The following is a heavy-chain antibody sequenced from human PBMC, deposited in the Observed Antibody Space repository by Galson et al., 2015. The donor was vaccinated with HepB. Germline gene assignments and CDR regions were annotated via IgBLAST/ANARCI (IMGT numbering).Heavy chain of an antibody. V-gene: IGHV3-30*18. Sequence: SLRLSCAASGFTFSSYGMHWVRQAPGKGLEWVAVISYDGSNKYYADSVKGRFTISRDNSKNTLYLQMNSLRAEDTAVYYCAKHGRGSTVTTLVYWGQGTLVTVSS. CDR1: GFTFSSYG. CDR3: AKHGRGSTVTTLVY. CDR2: ISYDGSNK. D-gene: IGHD4-17*01. J-gene: IGHJ4*02.